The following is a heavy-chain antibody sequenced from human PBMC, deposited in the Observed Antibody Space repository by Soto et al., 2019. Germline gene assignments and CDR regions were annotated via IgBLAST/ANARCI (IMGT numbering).Heavy chain of an antibody. J-gene: IGHJ4*02. CDR3: ARELRPPERTAAGTVYFDY. CDR1: GGSFSGYY. V-gene: IGHV4-34*01. Sequence: SETLSLTCAVYGGSFSGYYWSWIRQPPGKGLEWIGEINHSGSTNYNPSLKSRVTISVDTSKNQFSLKLSSVTAADTAVYYCARELRPPERTAAGTVYFDYWGQGTLVTVS. CDR2: INHSGST. D-gene: IGHD6-13*01.